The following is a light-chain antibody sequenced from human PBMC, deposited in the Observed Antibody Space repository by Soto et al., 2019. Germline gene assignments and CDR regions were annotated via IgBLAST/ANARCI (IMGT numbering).Light chain of an antibody. J-gene: IGKJ1*01. CDR1: QSVSFW. CDR3: QQYQTFWT. V-gene: IGKV1-5*03. CDR2: KAS. Sequence: DIQMTQSPSTLSGSVGDRVTITCRASQSVSFWLAWYQQXPGKAPKVLIYKASTLESGVPSRFSGGGFGTEFTLTISSLQPDDYATYYCQQYQTFWTFGQGTKVDIK.